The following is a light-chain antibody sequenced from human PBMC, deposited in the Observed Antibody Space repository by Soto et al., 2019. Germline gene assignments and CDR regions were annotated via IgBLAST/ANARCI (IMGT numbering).Light chain of an antibody. CDR3: SSYAGSHIWV. CDR1: SSDVGAYNY. Sequence: QSALTQPPSASGSPGQSVTISCTGTSSDVGAYNYVSWYQQYPGKAPKLMIYEVNKRPSGVPDRFSGSKSGKTASLTVSGLQPEDEADYYCSSYAGSHIWVFGGGTKLTVL. V-gene: IGLV2-8*01. J-gene: IGLJ3*02. CDR2: EVN.